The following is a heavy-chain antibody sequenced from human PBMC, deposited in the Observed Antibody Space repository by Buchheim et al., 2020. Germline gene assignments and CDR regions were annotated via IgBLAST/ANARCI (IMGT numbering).Heavy chain of an antibody. CDR2: IKQDGSEK. Sequence: EVQLVESGGGLVQPGGSLRLSCAASGFTFSSYWMSWVRQAPGKGLEWVANIKQDGSEKYYVDSVKGRFTISRDNAKNSLYLQMNSLRAEDTAVYYCARLVGYCSSTSCYVSGMDVWGQGTT. V-gene: IGHV3-7*01. CDR1: GFTFSSYW. J-gene: IGHJ6*02. D-gene: IGHD2-2*03. CDR3: ARLVGYCSSTSCYVSGMDV.